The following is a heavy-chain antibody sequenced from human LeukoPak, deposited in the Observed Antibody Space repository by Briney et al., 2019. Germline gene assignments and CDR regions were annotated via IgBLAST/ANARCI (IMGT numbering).Heavy chain of an antibody. Sequence: GGSLRLSCAASGFTFSDHIMNWVRQLPGKRLEWVAYVSGSGSTVYYADSVKCRFTISRDNGKSSLYLQMNSLSVEDTALYYCVRQFASWGQGTLVTVSS. J-gene: IGHJ4*02. V-gene: IGHV3-48*01. CDR2: VSGSGSTV. CDR3: VRQFAS. CDR1: GFTFSDHI.